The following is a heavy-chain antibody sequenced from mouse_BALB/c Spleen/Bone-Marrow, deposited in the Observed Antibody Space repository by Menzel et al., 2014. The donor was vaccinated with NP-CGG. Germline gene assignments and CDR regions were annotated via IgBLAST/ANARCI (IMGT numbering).Heavy chain of an antibody. Sequence: EVQLQQSGGGLVQPGGSLKLSCAASGFTFSNYGMPWVRQTPDKRLEMIATVNVNGDRTYHPDSVKGRFTISRDNAKNTLSLQMSSLKSEDTAMYYCARGYDYSSWFAYWGQGTLVTVSA. D-gene: IGHD2-4*01. CDR3: ARGYDYSSWFAY. V-gene: IGHV5-6-3*01. CDR1: GFTFSNYG. CDR2: VNVNGDRT. J-gene: IGHJ3*01.